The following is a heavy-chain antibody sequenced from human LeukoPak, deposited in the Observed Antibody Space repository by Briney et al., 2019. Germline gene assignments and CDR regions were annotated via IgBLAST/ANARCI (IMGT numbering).Heavy chain of an antibody. J-gene: IGHJ4*02. D-gene: IGHD3-10*01. CDR1: GFTFSSHG. Sequence: GGSLRLSCAASGFTFSSHGMSWVRQAPGKGLEWVSTISGSGDNTYYADSVKGRFTISRDNSKNTLYLQMNSLRAEDTAVYYCARSHLLLWFGELLKGNFDYWGQGTLVTVSS. CDR2: ISGSGDNT. CDR3: ARSHLLLWFGELLKGNFDY. V-gene: IGHV3-23*01.